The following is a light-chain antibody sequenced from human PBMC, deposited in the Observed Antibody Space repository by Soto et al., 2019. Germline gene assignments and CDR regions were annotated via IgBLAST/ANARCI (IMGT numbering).Light chain of an antibody. Sequence: EIVLTQSPGTLSLSSGERATLSCRASQSVSSNFLAWYQQKPGQPPRLLMYGASSRATSIPDRFSGSGSGTDFTLTISSLEPEDFAVYYCQHYGPPRYTFGQGTKLEIK. V-gene: IGKV3-20*01. CDR1: QSVSSNF. J-gene: IGKJ2*01. CDR3: QHYGPPRYT. CDR2: GAS.